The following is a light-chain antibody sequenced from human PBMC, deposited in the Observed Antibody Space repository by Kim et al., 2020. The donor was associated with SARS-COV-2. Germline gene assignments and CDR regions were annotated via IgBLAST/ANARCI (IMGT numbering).Light chain of an antibody. CDR3: QQRSNWPPSIT. V-gene: IGKV3-11*01. J-gene: IGKJ5*01. CDR2: DAS. Sequence: EIVLTQSPDTLSLSPGEGATLSCRASQSVSTYLAWYQQKPGQAPRLLIYDASKRSTGIPARFSGSGSGTDFTLTISSLEPEDFAFYYCQQRSNWPPSITFGQGTRLEIK. CDR1: QSVSTY.